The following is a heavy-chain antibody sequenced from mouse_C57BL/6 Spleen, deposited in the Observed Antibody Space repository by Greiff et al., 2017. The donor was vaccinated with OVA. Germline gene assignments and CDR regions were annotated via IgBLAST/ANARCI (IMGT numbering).Heavy chain of an antibody. Sequence: VQLQQSGPGLVKPSQSLSLTCSVTGYSITSGYYWNWIRQFPGNKLEWMGYISYDGSNNYNPSLKNRISITRDTSKNQFFLKLNSVTTEDTATYYCARGFITTVFGYWGQGTTLTVSS. CDR1: GYSITSGYY. CDR3: ARGFITTVFGY. V-gene: IGHV3-6*01. CDR2: ISYDGSN. J-gene: IGHJ2*01. D-gene: IGHD1-1*01.